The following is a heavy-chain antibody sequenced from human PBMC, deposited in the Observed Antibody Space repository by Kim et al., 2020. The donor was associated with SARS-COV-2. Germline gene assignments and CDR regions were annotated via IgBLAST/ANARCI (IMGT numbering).Heavy chain of an antibody. V-gene: IGHV3-21*01. J-gene: IGHJ4*02. CDR2: ISSSSSHI. CDR3: ASLGGITGTASEVGY. D-gene: IGHD1-20*01. Sequence: GGSLRLSCAASGFTFSSYSMNWVRQAPGKGLEWVSSISSSSSHIYYADSVKGRFTISRDNAKNSLYPQMNSLRAEDTAVYYCASLGGITGTASEVGYWGQGTLVTVSS. CDR1: GFTFSSYS.